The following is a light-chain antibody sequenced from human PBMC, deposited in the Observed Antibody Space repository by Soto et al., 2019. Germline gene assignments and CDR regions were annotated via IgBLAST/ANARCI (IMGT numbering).Light chain of an antibody. V-gene: IGKV1-5*01. CDR2: DAP. J-gene: IGKJ1*01. CDR3: KQYNSCTWT. Sequence: DILMTQSPSTLSASVGDRVSITCRASQSISSWLAWYEQKPWKATKLPIYDAPSLQSGVPSRFSDSRSGTELTLTNSSLQPDDFATYYCKQYNSCTWTFGHWTQGEIK. CDR1: QSISSW.